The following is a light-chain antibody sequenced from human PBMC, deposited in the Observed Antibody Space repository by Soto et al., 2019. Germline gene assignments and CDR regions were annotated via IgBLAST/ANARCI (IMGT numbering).Light chain of an antibody. V-gene: IGKV2-28*01. Sequence: DIVMTQSPLSLPVTPGEPASISCRASQSILHSNGYNYLDWYLQKPGQSPQLLIYLGSNRASWVPERFSGSGSGTDFTLKISRVEAEDVGVYYCMQALQTPQVTFGQGTRLEIK. CDR2: LGS. CDR3: MQALQTPQVT. J-gene: IGKJ5*01. CDR1: QSILHSNGYNY.